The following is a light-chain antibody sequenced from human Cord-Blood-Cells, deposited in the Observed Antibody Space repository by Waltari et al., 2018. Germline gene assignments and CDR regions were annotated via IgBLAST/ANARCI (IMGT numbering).Light chain of an antibody. J-gene: IGKJ4*01. Sequence: IQMTHSPSSLSASVGNRVTITCRARQSISSYLNWYQQKPGKAPKLLIYAASSLQSGVPSRFSGSGSETDFTLTISSLQPEDFATYYCQQSYSTPTFGGGTKLEIK. CDR2: AAS. CDR1: QSISSY. CDR3: QQSYSTPT. V-gene: IGKV1-39*01.